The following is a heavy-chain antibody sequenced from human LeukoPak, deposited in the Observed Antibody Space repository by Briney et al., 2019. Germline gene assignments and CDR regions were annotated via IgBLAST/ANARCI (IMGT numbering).Heavy chain of an antibody. Sequence: ASVKVSCKASGYTFTGYFVHWVRQAPGQGLQWMGWINPNTGGTNYAQKFQGRVTMTRDTSISTAYMELSRLGSDDTAVYYCASGDYGDPPLNYWGQGTLVTVSS. J-gene: IGHJ4*02. CDR2: INPNTGGT. D-gene: IGHD4/OR15-4a*01. V-gene: IGHV1-2*02. CDR1: GYTFTGYF. CDR3: ASGDYGDPPLNY.